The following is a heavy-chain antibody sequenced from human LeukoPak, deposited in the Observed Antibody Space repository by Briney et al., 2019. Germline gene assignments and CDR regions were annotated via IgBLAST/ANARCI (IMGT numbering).Heavy chain of an antibody. Sequence: SETLSLTCAVYGGSFSGYYWSWIRQPAGKGLEWIGRIYSSGSINYNPSLKSRVTMSVDTSKNQFSLRLSSVTAADTAVYYCARQGTVINYDSSGYPSYYYYMDVWGKGTTVTISS. V-gene: IGHV4-59*10. CDR2: IYSSGSI. CDR3: ARQGTVINYDSSGYPSYYYYMDV. J-gene: IGHJ6*03. D-gene: IGHD3-22*01. CDR1: GGSFSGYY.